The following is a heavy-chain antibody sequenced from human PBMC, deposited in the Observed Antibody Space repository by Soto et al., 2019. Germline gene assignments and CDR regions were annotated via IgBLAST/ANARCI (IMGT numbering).Heavy chain of an antibody. Sequence: QVHLVQSGAEVKKPGASVKVSCKASGYIFTGYHIHWVRQAPGRGLEWMGWFNPNSGDTEYAQNWQGTVPMARDTSLHLVYMEMSGLMSDDTAVYYCARDARGTRCFDEMDIWGQGTTVTVSS. D-gene: IGHD3-9*01. V-gene: IGHV1-2*02. CDR2: FNPNSGDT. CDR1: GYIFTGYH. J-gene: IGHJ6*02. CDR3: ARDARGTRCFDEMDI.